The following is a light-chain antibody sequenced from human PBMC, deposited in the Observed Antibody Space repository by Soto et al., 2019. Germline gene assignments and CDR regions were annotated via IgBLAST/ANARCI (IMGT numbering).Light chain of an antibody. V-gene: IGLV2-14*01. J-gene: IGLJ2*01. CDR2: DVN. Sequence: QYALTQPASVSGSPGQTITISCTGTSSDVGGYNYVSWYQQHPGKAPKLMIYDVNNRPSGVSNRFSGSKSGNTASLTISGLQAEYEADYYCSSYTSSSTLVVFGGGTKLTVL. CDR1: SSDVGGYNY. CDR3: SSYTSSSTLVV.